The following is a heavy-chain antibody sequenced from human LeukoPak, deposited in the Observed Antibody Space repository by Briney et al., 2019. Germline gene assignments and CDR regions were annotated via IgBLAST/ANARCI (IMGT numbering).Heavy chain of an antibody. V-gene: IGHV3-7*03. CDR1: GFTFSSYW. CDR2: IKQDGSKK. Sequence: GGSLRLSCAASGFTFSSYWMSWVRQAPGKGLEWVANIKQDGSKKYYVDSVKGRFTISRDNTKNSLYLQMNSLRAEDTAVYYCAREVPAAPRLHWFDPWGQGTLVTVSS. D-gene: IGHD2-2*01. J-gene: IGHJ5*02. CDR3: AREVPAAPRLHWFDP.